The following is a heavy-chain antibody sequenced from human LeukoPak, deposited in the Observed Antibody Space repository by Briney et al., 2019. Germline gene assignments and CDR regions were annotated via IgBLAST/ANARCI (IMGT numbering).Heavy chain of an antibody. CDR2: ISSNVGST. V-gene: IGHV3-64*01. Sequence: PGGSLRLSCAASGFTFRPYAMHWVRQAPGKGLEYVSAISSNVGSTYYANSAKGRFTISRDNSKNTLYLQMGSLRAEDMAVYYCARRGSYYGDSMDYWGQGTLVTVSS. D-gene: IGHD1-26*01. CDR3: ARRGSYYGDSMDY. CDR1: GFTFRPYA. J-gene: IGHJ4*02.